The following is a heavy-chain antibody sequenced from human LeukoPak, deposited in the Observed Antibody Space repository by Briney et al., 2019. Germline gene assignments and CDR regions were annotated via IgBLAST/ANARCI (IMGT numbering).Heavy chain of an antibody. CDR2: IWYDGSNK. D-gene: IGHD3-10*01. V-gene: IGHV3-33*01. Sequence: GGSLRLSYAASGFTFKNYGMHWVRQAPGRGLEWVALIWYDGSNKYYADSVKGRFTISRDNSKNTLYLQMDSLRAEDTAVYSCARLGGSGSYTVDYWGQGTLVTVSS. CDR3: ARLGGSGSYTVDY. J-gene: IGHJ4*02. CDR1: GFTFKNYG.